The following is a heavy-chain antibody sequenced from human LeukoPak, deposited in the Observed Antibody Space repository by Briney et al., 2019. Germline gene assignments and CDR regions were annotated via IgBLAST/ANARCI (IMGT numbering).Heavy chain of an antibody. CDR1: GVSISSYY. Sequence: PSETLSLTCTVSGVSISSYYWSWIRQPAGKGLEWIGRIYTSGSTNYNPSLKSRVTMSVDTSKNQFSLKLSSVTAADTDVYYCARWVIAVAGDYFYYWGQGTMVTVSS. D-gene: IGHD6-19*01. CDR3: ARWVIAVAGDYFYY. J-gene: IGHJ4*02. CDR2: IYTSGST. V-gene: IGHV4-4*07.